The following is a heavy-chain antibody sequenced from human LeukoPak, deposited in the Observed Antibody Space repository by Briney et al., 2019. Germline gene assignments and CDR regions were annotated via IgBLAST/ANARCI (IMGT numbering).Heavy chain of an antibody. Sequence: SETLSLTCAVYGGSFSGYYRSWIRQPPGKGLEWIGEINHSGSTNYNPSLKSRVTISVDTSKNQFSLKLSSVTAADTAVYYCAREGLSDSSGYSYYFDYWGQGTLVTVSS. CDR2: INHSGST. D-gene: IGHD3-22*01. CDR1: GGSFSGYY. J-gene: IGHJ4*02. CDR3: AREGLSDSSGYSYYFDY. V-gene: IGHV4-34*01.